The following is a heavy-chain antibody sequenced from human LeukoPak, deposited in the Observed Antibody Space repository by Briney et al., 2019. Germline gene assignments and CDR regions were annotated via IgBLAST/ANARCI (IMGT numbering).Heavy chain of an antibody. Sequence: SETLSLTCTVSGASITSYYWTWIRQPPGKELEWIGNFYTSADINFNPSLKSRVTISLDASKRQFSLKLNSVSAADTAIYYCARSPFVGGVGATSWYFDLWGRGALVTVSS. D-gene: IGHD1-26*01. CDR3: ARSPFVGGVGATSWYFDL. CDR1: GASITSYY. V-gene: IGHV4-4*09. CDR2: FYTSADI. J-gene: IGHJ2*01.